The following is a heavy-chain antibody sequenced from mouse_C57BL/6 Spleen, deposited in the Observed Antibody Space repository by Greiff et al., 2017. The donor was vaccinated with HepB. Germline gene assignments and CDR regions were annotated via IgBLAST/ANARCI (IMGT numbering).Heavy chain of an antibody. CDR2: ISDGGSYT. CDR1: GFTFSSYA. Sequence: VQLKESGGGLVKPGGSLKLSCAASGFTFSSYAMSWVRQTPEKRLEWVATISDGGSYTYYPDNVKGRFTISRDNAKNNLYLQMSHLKSEDTAMYYCASDDYDGGFLSWFAYWGQGTLVTVSA. CDR3: ASDDYDGGFLSWFAY. V-gene: IGHV5-4*01. J-gene: IGHJ3*01. D-gene: IGHD2-4*01.